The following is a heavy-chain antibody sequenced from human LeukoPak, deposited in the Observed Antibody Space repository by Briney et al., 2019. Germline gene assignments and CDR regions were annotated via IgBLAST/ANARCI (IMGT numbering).Heavy chain of an antibody. CDR3: ASGHYGDYVVWFDP. Sequence: SETLSLTCTVSGGSISSSSYYWGWIRQPPGKGLEWIGSIYYSGSTYYNPSLKSRVTLSVDTSKNQFSLKLSSVTAADTAVYYCASGHYGDYVVWFDPWGQGTLVTVSS. CDR1: GGSISSSSYY. J-gene: IGHJ5*02. CDR2: IYYSGST. D-gene: IGHD4-17*01. V-gene: IGHV4-39*01.